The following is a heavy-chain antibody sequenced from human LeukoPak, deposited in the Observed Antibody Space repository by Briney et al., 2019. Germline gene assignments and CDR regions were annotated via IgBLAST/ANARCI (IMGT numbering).Heavy chain of an antibody. CDR2: MKKDGSET. CDR3: GRHRSGSGTYFIDY. V-gene: IGHV3-7*01. Sequence: GGSLRLSCVVPGFTFSSYSMIWVRQAPGKGLQWVANMKKDGSETNYVDSVKGRFTISRDNAKNSLYLQMNSLRAEDTAVYYCGRHRSGSGTYFIDYWGQGTLVSVSS. J-gene: IGHJ4*02. CDR1: GFTFSSYS. D-gene: IGHD3-10*01.